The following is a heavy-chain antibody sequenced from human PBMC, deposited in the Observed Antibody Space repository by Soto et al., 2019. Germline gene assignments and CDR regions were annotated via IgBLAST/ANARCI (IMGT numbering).Heavy chain of an antibody. CDR1: VGSISSYY. CDR3: ARCEYRNAFDI. CDR2: TSNSGST. Sequence: SETLSLTCTVSVGSISSYYWSWIRQAPGKGLEWIGYTSNSGSTNYNPSLKSRVTTSVDTSKNQFSLKLRSVTAADTAVYYCARCEYRNAFDIWGQGTVVTVSS. J-gene: IGHJ3*02. D-gene: IGHD5-18*01. V-gene: IGHV4-59*01.